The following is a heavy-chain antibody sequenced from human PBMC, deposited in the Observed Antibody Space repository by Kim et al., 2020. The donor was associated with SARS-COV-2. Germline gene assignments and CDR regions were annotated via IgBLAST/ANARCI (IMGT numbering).Heavy chain of an antibody. D-gene: IGHD2-21*01. J-gene: IGHJ4*02. CDR3: ARSEGRASWHKFDY. V-gene: IGHV4-59*01. CDR2: IFYSGNT. Sequence: SETLSLTCTVSSDSFSAYYWSWIRQFPGKGLEWIGYIFYSGNTNFSPSLKSRVTISWDTSRSQFSLDLTSVTEADTAVYYCARSEGRASWHKFDYWGQR. CDR1: SDSFSAYY.